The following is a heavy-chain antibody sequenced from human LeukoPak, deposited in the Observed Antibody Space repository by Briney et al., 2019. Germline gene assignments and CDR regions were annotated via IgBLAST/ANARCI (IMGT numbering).Heavy chain of an antibody. D-gene: IGHD5-24*01. J-gene: IGHJ4*02. CDR3: VRQIERDGYDY. Sequence: PSETLSLTCTVSGGSISTYSYYWGWIPQPPGTGLEWIGSMYYSGNTYYNPSLKSRVTMSADTSKKQFSLNLSSVTAADTAVYYCVRQIERDGYDYWGQGTLVTVSS. CDR2: MYYSGNT. CDR1: GGSISTYSYY. V-gene: IGHV4-39*01.